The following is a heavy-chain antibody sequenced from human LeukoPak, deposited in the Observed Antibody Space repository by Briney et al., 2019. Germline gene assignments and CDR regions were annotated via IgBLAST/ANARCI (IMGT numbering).Heavy chain of an antibody. Sequence: ASVKVSCKASGYTFTSYYMHWVRQAPGQGLEWMGIINPSGGSTSYAQKFQGRVTMTRDTSTSTVYMELSSLRSEDTAVSYCAKSNSLYYYDSSGITPLYFDYWGQGTLVTVSS. CDR1: GYTFTSYY. CDR3: AKSNSLYYYDSSGITPLYFDY. D-gene: IGHD3-22*01. CDR2: INPSGGST. J-gene: IGHJ4*02. V-gene: IGHV1-46*01.